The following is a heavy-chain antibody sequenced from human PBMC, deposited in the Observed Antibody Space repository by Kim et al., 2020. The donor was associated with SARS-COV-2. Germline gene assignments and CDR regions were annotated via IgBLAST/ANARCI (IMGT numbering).Heavy chain of an antibody. CDR3: ARHLWNWYFDL. CDR2: IYYSGST. Sequence: SETLSLTCTVSGGSISSSDHYWGWIRQPPGKGLEWIATIYYSGSTYYNPSLKGRVTISVDTSKNQFSLRLNSVTAADTAVYYCARHLWNWYFDLWGRGTLVTVSS. CDR1: GGSISSSDHY. V-gene: IGHV4-39*01. D-gene: IGHD2-21*01. J-gene: IGHJ2*01.